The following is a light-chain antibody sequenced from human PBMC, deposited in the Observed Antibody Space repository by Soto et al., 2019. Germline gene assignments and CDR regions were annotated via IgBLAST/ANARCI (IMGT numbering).Light chain of an antibody. CDR3: SSYGGTNNLL. J-gene: IGLJ2*01. Sequence: QSVLTQPPSASGSPGQSVTISCTGTSSDVGGYKYVSWYQQHPGKAPKLMIFEVHKRPSGVPDRFSGSKSGNTASLTVSGLLAEDEADYYCSSYGGTNNLLFGGGTKVTVL. CDR2: EVH. V-gene: IGLV2-8*01. CDR1: SSDVGGYKY.